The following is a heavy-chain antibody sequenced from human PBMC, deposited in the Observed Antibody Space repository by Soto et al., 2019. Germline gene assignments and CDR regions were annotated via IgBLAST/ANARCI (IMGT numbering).Heavy chain of an antibody. CDR1: GDSISSYY. J-gene: IGHJ5*01. D-gene: IGHD6-19*01. CDR2: IYYSGST. Sequence: QVQLQESGPGLVKPSETLSLTCTVSGDSISSYYWNWIRQSPGKGLEWIGYIYYSGSTNYNPSLPIRVDLSIDTSDDRCSLELWAMPATDQAVHFCARPNDLRWLLRGSWLDPCCQEILVTVSS. V-gene: IGHV4-59*01. CDR3: ARPNDLRWLLRGSWLDP.